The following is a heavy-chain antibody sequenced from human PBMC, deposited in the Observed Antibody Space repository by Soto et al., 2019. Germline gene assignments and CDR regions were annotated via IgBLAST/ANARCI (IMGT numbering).Heavy chain of an antibody. CDR2: IYTSGST. CDR1: GGSISSYY. D-gene: IGHD3-22*01. J-gene: IGHJ4*02. Sequence: PSETMSLTCTVSGGSISSYYWSWIRQPAGKGLEWIGRIYTSGSTNYNPSLKSRVTMSVDTSKNQFSLKLSSVTAADTAVYYCARDLPSQHYYDSSGFDYSGQRSLVTFST. CDR3: ARDLPSQHYYDSSGFDY. V-gene: IGHV4-4*07.